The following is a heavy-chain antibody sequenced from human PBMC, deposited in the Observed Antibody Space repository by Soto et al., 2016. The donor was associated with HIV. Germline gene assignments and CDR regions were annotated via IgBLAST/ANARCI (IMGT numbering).Heavy chain of an antibody. CDR2: INPNSDNT. CDR1: GYTFTGYY. CDR3: ARTYEKVVVLTTLGVAFDI. Sequence: QVQLVQSGAEVKKPGASVKVSCKASGYTFTGYYMHWVRQAPGQGLEWMGWINPNSDNTNYAQKFQGRVTMTRDTSISTAYMELSRLRSDDTAVYYCARTYEKVVVLTTLGVAFDIWGQGTMVTVSS. V-gene: IGHV1-2*02. D-gene: IGHD3-22*01. J-gene: IGHJ3*02.